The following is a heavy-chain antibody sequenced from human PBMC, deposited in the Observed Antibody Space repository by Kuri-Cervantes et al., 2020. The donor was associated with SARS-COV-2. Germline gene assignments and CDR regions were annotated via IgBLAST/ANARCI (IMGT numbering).Heavy chain of an antibody. Sequence: SETLSLTCTVSGGSISSGSYYWSWIRQPAGKGLEWIVRIYTSGSTNYNPSLKSRVTISVDTSKNQFSLKLSSVTAADTAVYYCARGRIAAAAGRYYYYMDVWGKGTTVTVSS. CDR3: ARGRIAAAAGRYYYYMDV. J-gene: IGHJ6*03. CDR2: IYTSGST. CDR1: GGSISSGSYY. V-gene: IGHV4-61*02. D-gene: IGHD6-13*01.